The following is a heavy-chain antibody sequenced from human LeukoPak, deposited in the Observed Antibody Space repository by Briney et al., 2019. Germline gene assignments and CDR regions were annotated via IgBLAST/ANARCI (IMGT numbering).Heavy chain of an antibody. V-gene: IGHV1-18*01. J-gene: IGHJ5*02. CDR1: GYXYTTDG. CDR3: ARDRGIAEADSFDP. D-gene: IGHD6-13*01. CDR2: IDTYSGKT. Sequence: ASVKVSCKASGYXYTTDGMSWVRQAPGQGLEWKGWIDTYSGKTNYAQKFQGRVTMTSDTSTSTAYMELRSLRSDDTAVYYCARDRGIAEADSFDPWGQGTLVTVSS.